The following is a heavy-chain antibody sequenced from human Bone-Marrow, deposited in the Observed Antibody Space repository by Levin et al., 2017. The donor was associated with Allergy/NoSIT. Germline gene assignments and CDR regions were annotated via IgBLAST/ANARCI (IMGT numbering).Heavy chain of an antibody. Sequence: AGGSLRLSCAASGFTFSTYAMSWVRQAPGKGLEWVSTIRGTDGRGDTTYYVDSAEGRFTISRDNSKDTLYLQMNSLRAEDMATYDCARGKYTSYSFGVFDSWGQGTLVTVSS. V-gene: IGHV3-23*01. D-gene: IGHD3-10*01. CDR2: IRGTDGRGDTT. CDR3: ARGKYTSYSFGVFDS. CDR1: GFTFSTYA. J-gene: IGHJ4*02.